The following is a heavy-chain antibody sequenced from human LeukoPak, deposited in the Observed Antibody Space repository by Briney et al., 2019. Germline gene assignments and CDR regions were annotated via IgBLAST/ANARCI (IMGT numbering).Heavy chain of an antibody. CDR2: IYYAGRT. J-gene: IGHJ5*02. Sequence: SETLSLTCTVSGGSISSSSYYWGWIRQPPGKGLEWIGSIYYAGRTNYNASLTSRVTMSVDTSNNQFSLQLSSVTAADTAVYYCARDLPSYYFGSGNIFDPWGQGILVTVSS. CDR3: ARDLPSYYFGSGNIFDP. V-gene: IGHV4-39*07. D-gene: IGHD3-10*01. CDR1: GGSISSSSYY.